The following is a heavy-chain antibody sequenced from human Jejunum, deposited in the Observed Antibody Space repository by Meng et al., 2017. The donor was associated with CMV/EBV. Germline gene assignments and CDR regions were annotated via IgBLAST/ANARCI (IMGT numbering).Heavy chain of an antibody. D-gene: IGHD3-22*01. J-gene: IGHJ4*02. CDR3: VKDIQSRYYFDSSGYLAGHYYLDY. V-gene: IGHV3-23*01. CDR2: ISGSGTYT. Sequence: MNWVRQAPGKGLGWVSGISGSGTYTYYADSVKGQFTISRDNSKNTLYRQMISLRAEDTAVYYCVKDIQSRYYFDSSGYLAGHYYLDYWGLGTLVTVSS.